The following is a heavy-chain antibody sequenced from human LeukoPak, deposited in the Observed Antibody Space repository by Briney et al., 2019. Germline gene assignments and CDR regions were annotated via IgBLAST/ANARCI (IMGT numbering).Heavy chain of an antibody. CDR3: ARGPLGYCSWSSCSFDY. Sequence: PGGSLRLSCAASGFTFSSYEMNWVRQAPGKGLEWVANIKKDGSEKYYVDSVKGRFTISRDNAKNSLFLQMNSLRAEDTAVYHCARGPLGYCSWSSCSFDYWGQGTLVTVSS. CDR1: GFTFSSYE. D-gene: IGHD2-15*01. CDR2: IKKDGSEK. V-gene: IGHV3-7*05. J-gene: IGHJ4*02.